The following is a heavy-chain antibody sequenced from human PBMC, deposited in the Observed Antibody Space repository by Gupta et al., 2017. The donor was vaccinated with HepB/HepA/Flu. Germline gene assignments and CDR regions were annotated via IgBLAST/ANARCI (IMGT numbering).Heavy chain of an antibody. V-gene: IGHV3-33*01. J-gene: IGHJ3*02. CDR2: IWYDGSNK. Sequence: QVQLVESGGGVVQPGRSLRLSCAASGFTFSRYGMHWVRQAPGKGLEWVAVIWYDGSNKYYADSVKGRFTISRDNSKNTLYLQMNSLRAEDTAVYYCARDSSTGGPHAFDIWGQGTMVTVSS. CDR1: GFTFSRYG. D-gene: IGHD2-2*01. CDR3: ARDSSTGGPHAFDI.